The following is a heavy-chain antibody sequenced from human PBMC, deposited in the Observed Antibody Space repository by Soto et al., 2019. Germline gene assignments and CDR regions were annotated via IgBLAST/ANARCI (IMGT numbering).Heavy chain of an antibody. CDR1: GYTFTSYA. D-gene: IGHD2-2*01. Sequence: ASVKVSCKASGYTFTSYAIHWVRQAPGQRLEWMGWINAGKGNTKYSQKFQGRVTITRDTSASTAYMELSSLTSEDTAVYYCARAGDDCSTTTCYVIDYWGQGTLVTVSS. CDR3: ARAGDDCSTTTCYVIDY. J-gene: IGHJ4*02. CDR2: INAGKGNT. V-gene: IGHV1-3*01.